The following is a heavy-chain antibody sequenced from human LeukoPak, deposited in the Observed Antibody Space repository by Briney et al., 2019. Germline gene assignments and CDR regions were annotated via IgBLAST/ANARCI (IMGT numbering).Heavy chain of an antibody. CDR2: IGTAGDT. J-gene: IGHJ4*02. Sequence: GGSLRLSCAASGFTFSSYDMHWVRQATGKGLEWVSAIGTAGDTYYPGSVKGRFTISRENAKNSLYLQMNSLRAGDTAVYYCARGITMLRGVIIGAYDYWGQGTLVTVSS. D-gene: IGHD3-10*01. V-gene: IGHV3-13*01. CDR3: ARGITMLRGVIIGAYDY. CDR1: GFTFSSYD.